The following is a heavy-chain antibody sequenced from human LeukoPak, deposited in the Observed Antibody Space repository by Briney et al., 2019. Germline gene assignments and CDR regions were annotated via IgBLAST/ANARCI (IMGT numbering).Heavy chain of an antibody. J-gene: IGHJ4*02. CDR3: ARDARVGDPFDY. CDR1: GFTFGNYW. V-gene: IGHV3-74*01. D-gene: IGHD4-17*01. Sequence: GGSLRLSCAASGFTFGNYWMHWVRQAPGKGLVWVSRIRIDGDTSYADSVRGRFTISRDNSKNTLYLQMNSLRVEDTAVYYCARDARVGDPFDYWGQGILVTVSS. CDR2: IRIDGDT.